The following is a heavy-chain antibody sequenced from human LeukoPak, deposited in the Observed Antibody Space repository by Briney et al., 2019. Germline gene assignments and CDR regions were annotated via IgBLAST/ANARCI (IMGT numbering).Heavy chain of an antibody. Sequence: FXSYVMXWVRQXPXXGLEWVSGISTSGGSTYYADSVKGRFTISRDNSKNTLHLQMNSLRAEDTAVYYCARRNTGIDYWGQGTQVTVSS. V-gene: IGHV3-23*01. CDR2: ISTSGGST. CDR3: ARRNTGIDY. D-gene: IGHD4-17*01. J-gene: IGHJ4*02. CDR1: FXSYV.